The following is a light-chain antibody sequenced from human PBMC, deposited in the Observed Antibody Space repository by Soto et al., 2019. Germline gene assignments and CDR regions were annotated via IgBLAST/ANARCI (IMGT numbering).Light chain of an antibody. CDR3: AAWDDSLNGWV. CDR2: YDD. CDR1: NSNIGNNV. V-gene: IGLV1-36*01. J-gene: IGLJ3*02. Sequence: QLVLTQPPSVSEAPRQRVTISCSGSNSNIGNNVVNWYQQLPGKTPKLLIYYDDLLPSGVSDRFSGSRSGTSASLAISGLQSEDEADYYCAAWDDSLNGWVFGGGTKLTVL.